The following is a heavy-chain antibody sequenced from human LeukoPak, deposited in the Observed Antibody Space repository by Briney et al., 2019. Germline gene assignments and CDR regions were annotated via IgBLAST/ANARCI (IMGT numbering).Heavy chain of an antibody. CDR2: ISWNSGSI. CDR3: AKVPYFGGSSSGWYCFDY. J-gene: IGHJ4*02. V-gene: IGHV3-9*01. Sequence: GGSLRLSCAASGFTFDDYAMHWVRQAPGKGLEWVSGISWNSGSIGYADSVKGRFTISRDNAKNSLYLQMNSLRAEDTALYYCAKVPYFGGSSSGWYCFDYWGQGTLVTVSS. D-gene: IGHD6-19*01. CDR1: GFTFDDYA.